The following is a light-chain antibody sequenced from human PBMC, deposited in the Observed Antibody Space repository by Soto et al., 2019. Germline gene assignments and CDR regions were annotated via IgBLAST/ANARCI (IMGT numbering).Light chain of an antibody. CDR2: GAS. CDR1: QSVSSSY. CDR3: QQYGSSPFT. Sequence: EFVLTQSPGTLSLFPGDRATLSCRASQSVSSSYLAWYQQRPGQAPRLLIYGASSRATGIPDRFSGSGSGTDSTLTISSLEPEDFAVYYCQQYGSSPFTFGPGTKVDI. J-gene: IGKJ3*01. V-gene: IGKV3-20*01.